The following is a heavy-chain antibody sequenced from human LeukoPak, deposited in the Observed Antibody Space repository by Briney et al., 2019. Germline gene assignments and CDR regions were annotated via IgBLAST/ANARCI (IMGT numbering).Heavy chain of an antibody. CDR2: INWNGGST. CDR3: ARESLLGYYMDV. Sequence: PGGSLRLSCATSGFTFDDYGMSWVRQAPGQGLKWVSDINWNGGSTGYADSVKGRFTISRDNAKNSLYLQMNSLRAEDTALYYCARESLLGYYMDVWGKGTTVTVSS. J-gene: IGHJ6*03. V-gene: IGHV3-20*04. CDR1: GFTFDDYG. D-gene: IGHD1-26*01.